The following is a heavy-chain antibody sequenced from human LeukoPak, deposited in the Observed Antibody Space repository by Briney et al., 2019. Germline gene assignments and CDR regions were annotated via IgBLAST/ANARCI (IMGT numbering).Heavy chain of an antibody. Sequence: PSETLSLTWAVYGGSFSGYHWSWIRQPPGKGLEWIGEINHSGSTNYNPSLKSRVTISVDTSKNQFSLKLSSMTAADTAVYYCARGQVKYGDYVYPRWGQGTLVTVSS. CDR1: GGSFSGYH. CDR2: INHSGST. V-gene: IGHV4-34*01. CDR3: ARGQVKYGDYVYPR. D-gene: IGHD4-17*01. J-gene: IGHJ4*02.